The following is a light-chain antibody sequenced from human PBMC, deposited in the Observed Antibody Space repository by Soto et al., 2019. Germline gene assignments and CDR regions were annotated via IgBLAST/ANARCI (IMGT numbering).Light chain of an antibody. J-gene: IGKJ1*01. V-gene: IGKV1-5*01. CDR3: QRYNSYSPWT. CDR1: QSISSW. CDR2: DAS. Sequence: DIQMTQSPSTLSASVGDRVTITCRASQSISSWLAWYQQKPGKAPKLLIYDASSLESWVPSRFSGSGSGTEFTLTISSLQPDDFATYYCQRYNSYSPWTFGQGTKEEIK.